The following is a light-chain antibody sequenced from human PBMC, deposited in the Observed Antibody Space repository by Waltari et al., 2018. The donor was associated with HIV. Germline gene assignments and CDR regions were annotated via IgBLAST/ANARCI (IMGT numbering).Light chain of an antibody. CDR1: SSDGGGHNY. V-gene: IGLV2-14*01. CDR3: SSYTSTFV. CDR2: DVS. Sequence: QSALIQPASVSVSPGQSLTISCTGTSSDGGGHNYVSCYQKLPGKAPKLMIYDVSNRRARVSNRFSGSKSGKTASLTISWLQAEDVSDYYCSSYTSTFVFGTVTKVTVL. J-gene: IGLJ1*01.